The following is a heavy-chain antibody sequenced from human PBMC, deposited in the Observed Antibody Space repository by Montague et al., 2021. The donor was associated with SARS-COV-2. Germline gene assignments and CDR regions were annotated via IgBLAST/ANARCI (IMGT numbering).Heavy chain of an antibody. CDR2: TYYRSRWSN. D-gene: IGHD3-10*01. J-gene: IGHJ4*02. CDR3: ARERWAAGVSFDY. Sequence: CAISGDSVSSNSATWHWIRQSPSRGLEWLGRTYYRSRWSNDYAVXVRSRIIINPDTSTNQFSLQLSSVTPEDTAVYFCARERWAAGVSFDYWGQGTLVTVSS. CDR1: GDSVSSNSAT. V-gene: IGHV6-1*01.